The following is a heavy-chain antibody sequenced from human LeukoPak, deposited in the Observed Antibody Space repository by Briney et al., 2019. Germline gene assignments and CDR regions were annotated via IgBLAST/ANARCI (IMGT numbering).Heavy chain of an antibody. J-gene: IGHJ4*02. Sequence: SGPTLVNPTQTLTLTCTFSGFSLSTSGVGVGWIRQPPGKALEWLALIYWNDDKRYSPSLKSRLTITKDTSKNQVVLTMTNMDPVDTATYYCAHRRGWGHGAYCIDCPVPVFDYWGQGTLVTVSS. D-gene: IGHD2-21*01. CDR1: GFSLSTSGVG. V-gene: IGHV2-5*01. CDR2: IYWNDDK. CDR3: AHRRGWGHGAYCIDCPVPVFDY.